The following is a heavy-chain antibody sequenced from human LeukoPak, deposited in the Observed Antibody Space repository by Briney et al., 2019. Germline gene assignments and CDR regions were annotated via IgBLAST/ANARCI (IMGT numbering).Heavy chain of an antibody. Sequence: PSETLSLTCTVSGGSISSYYWSWIRQPPGMGLEWTGYIYYSGSTNYNPSLKSRVTISVDTSKNQFSLKLSSVTAADTAVYYCVRVVALGAAGYYFDYWGQGSLVTVSS. V-gene: IGHV4-59*01. J-gene: IGHJ4*02. CDR3: VRVVALGAAGYYFDY. CDR2: IYYSGST. CDR1: GGSISSYY. D-gene: IGHD6-13*01.